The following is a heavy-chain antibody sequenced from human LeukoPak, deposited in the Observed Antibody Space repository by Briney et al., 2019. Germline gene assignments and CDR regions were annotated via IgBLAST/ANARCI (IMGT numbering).Heavy chain of an antibody. J-gene: IGHJ3*01. CDR2: INSGSNSI. D-gene: IGHD2-15*01. CDR3: AREDNAFEL. CDR1: GFNFNDYE. Sequence: PGGSLRLSCAASGFNFNDYEMNWVRQAPGKGLEWIAYINSGSNSIYYADSVRGRVTISGHSASQSVHLQMNSLRVEDTGVYFCAREDNAFELWGQGTVVTVSS. V-gene: IGHV3-48*03.